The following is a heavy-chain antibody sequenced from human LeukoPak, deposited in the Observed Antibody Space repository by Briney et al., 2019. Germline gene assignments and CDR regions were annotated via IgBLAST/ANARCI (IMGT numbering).Heavy chain of an antibody. J-gene: IGHJ5*02. D-gene: IGHD6-19*01. CDR3: ARGGGSGWYNWFDP. CDR1: GFTFSSYA. Sequence: GGSLRLSCAASGFTFSSYAMHWVRQAPGKGLEWVAVISYDGSNKYYADSVKGRFTISRDNPKNTLYLQMNSLRAEDTAVYYCARGGGSGWYNWFDPWGQGTLVTVSS. CDR2: ISYDGSNK. V-gene: IGHV3-30*04.